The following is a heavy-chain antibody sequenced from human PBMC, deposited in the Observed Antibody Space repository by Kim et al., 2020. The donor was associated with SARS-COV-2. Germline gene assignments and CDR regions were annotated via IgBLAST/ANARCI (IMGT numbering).Heavy chain of an antibody. V-gene: IGHV4-39*01. CDR1: GGSISSSSYY. J-gene: IGHJ4*02. CDR2: IYYSGST. Sequence: SETLSLTCTVSGGSISSSSYYWGWIRQPPGKGLEWIGSIYYSGSTYYNPSLKSRVTISVDTSKNQFSLKLSSVTAADTAVYYCARHSGPGPKYSSSWYYFDYWGQGTLVTVSS. D-gene: IGHD6-13*01. CDR3: ARHSGPGPKYSSSWYYFDY.